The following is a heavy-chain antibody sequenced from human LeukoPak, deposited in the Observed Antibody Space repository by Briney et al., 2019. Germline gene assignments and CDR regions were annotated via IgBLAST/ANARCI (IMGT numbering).Heavy chain of an antibody. CDR1: GFTFSDYY. V-gene: IGHV3-23*01. D-gene: IGHD6-19*01. Sequence: GGSLRLSCAASGFTFSDYYMNWVRQAPGKGLEWVSAISGSGGSTYYADSVKGRFTISRDNSKNTLYLQMNSLRAEDTAVYYCAKDHNIAVAGTPFDYWGQGTLVTVSS. CDR3: AKDHNIAVAGTPFDY. CDR2: ISGSGGST. J-gene: IGHJ4*02.